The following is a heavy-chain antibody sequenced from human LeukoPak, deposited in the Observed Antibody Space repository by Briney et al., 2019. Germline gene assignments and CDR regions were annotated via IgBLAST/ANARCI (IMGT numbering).Heavy chain of an antibody. CDR2: ISYDGSNK. Sequence: GGSLRLSCAASGFTFSSYGMHWVRQAPGKGLEWVAVISYDGSNKYYADSVKGRFTISRDNSKNTLYLQMNSLRAEDTAVYYCARDMLLTSTYYFDYWGQGTLVTVSS. CDR1: GFTFSSYG. D-gene: IGHD2-8*01. V-gene: IGHV3-30*03. CDR3: ARDMLLTSTYYFDY. J-gene: IGHJ4*02.